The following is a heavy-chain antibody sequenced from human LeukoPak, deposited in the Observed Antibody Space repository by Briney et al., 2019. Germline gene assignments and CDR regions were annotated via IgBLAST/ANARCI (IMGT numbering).Heavy chain of an antibody. CDR3: ARETGDGLPYYFDY. CDR1: GFTFSSYG. J-gene: IGHJ4*02. V-gene: IGHV3-30*03. CDR2: IPYDGSNK. Sequence: QAGGSLRLSCAASGFTFSSYGMHWVRQAPGKGLEWVAVIPYDGSNKYYADSVKGRFTISRDNSKNTLYLQMNSLRAEDTAVYYCARETGDGLPYYFDYWGQGTLVTVSS. D-gene: IGHD7-27*01.